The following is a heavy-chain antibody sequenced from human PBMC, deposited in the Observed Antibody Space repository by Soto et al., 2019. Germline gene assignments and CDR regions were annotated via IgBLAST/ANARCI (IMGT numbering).Heavy chain of an antibody. J-gene: IGHJ6*02. Sequence: SVKVSCKASGFTFTSSAVQWVRQARGQRLEWIGWIVVGSGNTNYAQKLQERVTITRDMSTSTANMELSSLRSEDTAVYYCAAVPHYDFWSGYRGDHYYYGMDVWG. V-gene: IGHV1-58*01. CDR1: GFTFTSSA. D-gene: IGHD3-3*01. CDR3: AAVPHYDFWSGYRGDHYYYGMDV. CDR2: IVVGSGNT.